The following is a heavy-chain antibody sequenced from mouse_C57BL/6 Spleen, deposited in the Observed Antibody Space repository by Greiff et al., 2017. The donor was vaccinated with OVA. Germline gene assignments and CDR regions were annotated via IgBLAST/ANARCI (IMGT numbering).Heavy chain of an antibody. CDR3: ARILEYYFDY. Sequence: QVQLQQPGAELVKPGASVQMSCKASGYTFTSYWITWVKQRPGQGLEWIGDLYPGSGSTNYNEKFKSKATLTVDTSSSTAYMQLSSLTSEDSAVYYCARILEYYFDYWGQGTTLTVSS. CDR1: GYTFTSYW. J-gene: IGHJ2*01. CDR2: LYPGSGST. V-gene: IGHV1-55*01. D-gene: IGHD4-1*01.